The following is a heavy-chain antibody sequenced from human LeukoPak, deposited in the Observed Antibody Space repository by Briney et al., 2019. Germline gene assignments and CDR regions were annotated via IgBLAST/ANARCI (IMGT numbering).Heavy chain of an antibody. J-gene: IGHJ6*02. CDR1: GGSISGDY. Sequence: SETLSLTCTVSGGSISGDYWSWIRQPAGKGLEWIGRIYTSGSTNYNPSLKSRVTMSVDTSKNQFSLKLSSVTAADTAVYYCARERGGSGSYYNAAYYYGMDVWGQGTTVTVSS. CDR3: ARERGGSGSYYNAAYYYGMDV. D-gene: IGHD3-10*01. CDR2: IYTSGST. V-gene: IGHV4-4*07.